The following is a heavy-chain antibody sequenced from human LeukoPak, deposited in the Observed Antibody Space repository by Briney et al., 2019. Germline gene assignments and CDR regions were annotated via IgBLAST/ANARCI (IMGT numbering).Heavy chain of an antibody. Sequence: ASVKVPCKASGYTFTSYGISWVRQAPGQGLEWMGWISANNGNTNYAQKIQGRVTMTTDTSTSTAYMELRSLRSDDAAVYYCARGPLAVAGSPLFYWGQGTLVTVSS. CDR3: ARGPLAVAGSPLFY. J-gene: IGHJ4*02. D-gene: IGHD6-19*01. CDR2: ISANNGNT. V-gene: IGHV1-18*01. CDR1: GYTFTSYG.